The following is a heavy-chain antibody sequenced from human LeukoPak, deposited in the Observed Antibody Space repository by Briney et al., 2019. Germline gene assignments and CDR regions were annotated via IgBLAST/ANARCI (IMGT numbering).Heavy chain of an antibody. CDR2: ISRSSGSSI. J-gene: IGHJ4*02. V-gene: IGHV3-48*04. CDR1: GFPFSNYG. CDR3: ARDSSGWYYFDY. Sequence: PGGSLRLSCAASGFPFSNYGMNWVRQAPGKGLEGVSYISRSSGSSIYYADSVKGRFTVSRDNAKNSLHLQMNSLRAEDTAVYYCARDSSGWYYFDYWGQGILVTVSS. D-gene: IGHD6-19*01.